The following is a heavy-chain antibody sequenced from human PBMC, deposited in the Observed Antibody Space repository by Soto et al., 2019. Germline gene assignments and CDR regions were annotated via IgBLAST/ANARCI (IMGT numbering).Heavy chain of an antibody. V-gene: IGHV3-30*18. CDR1: GFSISSYG. CDR2: ISYDGSNK. J-gene: IGHJ4*02. CDR3: AKVLNGWYGGSLDY. Sequence: PGGSLRLSCAASGFSISSYGMHWVRQAPGKGLEWVAVISYDGSNKYYADSVKGRFTISRDKSKNTLYLQMNSLRAEDTAVYYCAKVLNGWYGGSLDYWGQGTLVTVSS. D-gene: IGHD6-19*01.